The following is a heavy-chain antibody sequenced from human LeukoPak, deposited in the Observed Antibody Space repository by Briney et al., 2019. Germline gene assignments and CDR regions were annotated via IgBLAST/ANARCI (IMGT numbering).Heavy chain of an antibody. CDR3: AREVHTGMIGVYFDD. V-gene: IGHV4-30-2*06. CDR1: GGSISSGRFP. J-gene: IGHJ4*02. D-gene: IGHD2-21*01. Sequence: SETLSLTCEVSGGSISSGRFPWSWIRQSPGKGLEWIGYIYHNGATYDNPSLKSRVTLSIDRSKSHFSLSLSSVTAADTAVYYCAREVHTGMIGVYFDDWGQGIPVTVSS. CDR2: IYHNGAT.